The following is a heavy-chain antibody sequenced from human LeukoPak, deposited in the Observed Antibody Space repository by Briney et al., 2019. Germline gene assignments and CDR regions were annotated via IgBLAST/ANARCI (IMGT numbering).Heavy chain of an antibody. J-gene: IGHJ5*02. Sequence: GGSLRLSCAASGFTFSSYSMNWVRQAPGKGLEWVSSISSSSSYIYYADSVKGRFTISRDNAKNSLYLQMNSLRAEDTAVYYCARVLIMGNTNWFDPWGQGTLVTVSS. V-gene: IGHV3-21*01. CDR3: ARVLIMGNTNWFDP. D-gene: IGHD7-27*01. CDR1: GFTFSSYS. CDR2: ISSSSSYI.